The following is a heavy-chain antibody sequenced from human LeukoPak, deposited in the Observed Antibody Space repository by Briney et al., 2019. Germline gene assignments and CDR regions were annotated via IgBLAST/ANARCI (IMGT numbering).Heavy chain of an antibody. J-gene: IGHJ4*02. CDR3: AKDVGKWESLHFFDY. CDR2: ISGSGAST. V-gene: IGHV3-23*01. CDR1: GFTFSSYW. D-gene: IGHD1-26*01. Sequence: GGSLRLSCAASGFTFSSYWMNWARQAPGKGLEWVSGISGSGASTYYADSVTGRFTISRDSSRNTLYLQMNSLRGDDTAVYYCAKDVGKWESLHFFDYWGQGTLVTVSS.